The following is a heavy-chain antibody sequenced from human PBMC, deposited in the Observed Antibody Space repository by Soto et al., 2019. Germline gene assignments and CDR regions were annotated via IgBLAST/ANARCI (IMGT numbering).Heavy chain of an antibody. D-gene: IGHD3-22*01. V-gene: IGHV1-18*01. CDR3: ARDPRRAYYYDSSGLYYFDY. Sequence: QVQLVQSGAEVKKPGASVKVSCKASGYTFTSYGISWVRQAPGQGLEWMGWISAYNGNTNYAQKLQGRVTMTTDTSTSTAYMELSSLRSDDTAVYYCARDPRRAYYYDSSGLYYFDYWGQGTLVTVSS. CDR2: ISAYNGNT. CDR1: GYTFTSYG. J-gene: IGHJ4*02.